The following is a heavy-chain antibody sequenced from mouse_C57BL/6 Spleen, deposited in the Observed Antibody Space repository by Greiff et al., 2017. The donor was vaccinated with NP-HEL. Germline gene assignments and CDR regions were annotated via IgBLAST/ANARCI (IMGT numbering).Heavy chain of an antibody. D-gene: IGHD2-1*01. CDR3: ARHPPIYYDAMDY. V-gene: IGHV1-54*01. CDR2: INPGSGGT. J-gene: IGHJ4*01. CDR1: GYAFTNYL. Sequence: QVQLKESGAELVRPGTSVKVSCKASGYAFTNYLIEWVKQRPGQGLEWIGVINPGSGGTNYNEKFKGKATLTADKSSSTAYMQLSSLTSEDSAVYFCARHPPIYYDAMDYWGQGTSVTVSS.